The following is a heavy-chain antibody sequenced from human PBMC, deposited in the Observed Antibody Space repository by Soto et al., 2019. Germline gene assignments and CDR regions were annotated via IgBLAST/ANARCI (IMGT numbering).Heavy chain of an antibody. J-gene: IGHJ6*02. CDR3: ARHRRYYDILTGYIGYYYGMDV. V-gene: IGHV4-39*01. D-gene: IGHD3-9*01. CDR1: GGSISSSSYY. CDR2: IYYSGST. Sequence: SETLSLTCTVSGGSISSSSYYWGWIRQPPGKGLEWIGSIYYSGSTYYDPSLKSRVTISVDTSKNQFSLKLSSVTAADTAVYYCARHRRYYDILTGYIGYYYGMDVWGQGTTVTVSS.